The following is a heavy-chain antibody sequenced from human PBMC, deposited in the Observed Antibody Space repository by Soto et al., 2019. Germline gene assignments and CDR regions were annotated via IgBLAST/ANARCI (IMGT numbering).Heavy chain of an antibody. V-gene: IGHV1-69*06. CDR3: AGRCDSTTCLGHFDY. CDR1: GYTFTTYS. CDR2: IIPSVGTA. D-gene: IGHD2-2*01. J-gene: IGHJ4*02. Sequence: ASVKVSCKASGYTFTTYSMHWVRQTPGHGLEWMGGIIPSVGTANYAQKFQGRVTITADKSTSTAYMELTSLRSEDTAVYYCAGRCDSTTCLGHFDYWGQGTLVTVSS.